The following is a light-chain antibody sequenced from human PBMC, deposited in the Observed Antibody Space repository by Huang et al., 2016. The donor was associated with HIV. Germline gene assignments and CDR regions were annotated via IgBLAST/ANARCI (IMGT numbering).Light chain of an antibody. CDR3: QQYGSPPLT. Sequence: ETVLIQSPGTLSLSPGERATLSCRASQSVNSNYVAWYQQKPGQAPRLLIYGVSSRATGIPDRFSGSGSGTDFTLTISRLEPEDFAVYYCQQYGSPPLTFGGGTKVEIK. J-gene: IGKJ4*01. CDR1: QSVNSNY. V-gene: IGKV3-20*01. CDR2: GVS.